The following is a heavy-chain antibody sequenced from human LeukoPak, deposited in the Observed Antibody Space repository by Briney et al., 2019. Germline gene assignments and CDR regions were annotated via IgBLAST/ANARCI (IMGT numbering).Heavy chain of an antibody. CDR3: ARARYIVVVTARKYNWFDP. V-gene: IGHV4-34*01. D-gene: IGHD2-21*02. CDR1: GGSFSGYY. J-gene: IGHJ5*02. Sequence: SETLSLTCAVYGGSFSGYYWSWIRQPPGKGLEWIGEINHSGSTNYNPSLKSRVTISVDTSKNQFSLKLSSVTAADTAVYYCARARYIVVVTARKYNWFDPWGQGTLVTVSS. CDR2: INHSGST.